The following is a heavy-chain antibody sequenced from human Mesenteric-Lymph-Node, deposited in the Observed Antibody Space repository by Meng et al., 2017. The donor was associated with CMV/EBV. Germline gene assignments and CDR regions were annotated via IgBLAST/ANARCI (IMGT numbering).Heavy chain of an antibody. V-gene: IGHV4-34*01. CDR3: AREGQLRLLKWLPPANWFDP. J-gene: IGHJ5*02. CDR2: ISHSGTT. CDR1: GGTFSGYY. Sequence: SETLSPTCGVYGGTFSGYYWSWIRQPPGKGLEWIGEISHSGTTNYNPSLKSRVTISVDTSKNQFSLNLSSVTAADTAVYYCAREGQLRLLKWLPPANWFDPWGQGTLVTVSS. D-gene: IGHD3-3*01.